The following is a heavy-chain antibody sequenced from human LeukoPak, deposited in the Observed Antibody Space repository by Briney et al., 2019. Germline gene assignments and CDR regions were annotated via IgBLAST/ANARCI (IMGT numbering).Heavy chain of an antibody. CDR1: GYTFTNYG. J-gene: IGHJ5*02. V-gene: IGHV1-18*01. Sequence: GASVKVSCKASGYTFTNYGISWVRQAPGQGLEWMGWIGVYNGNTNYAQKFQGRVTMTTDTSTSTAYMELRSLRSDDTAVYYCARDGFRYFGSGSYYVGSWFDPWGQGTLVTVSS. CDR3: ARDGFRYFGSGSYYVGSWFDP. D-gene: IGHD3-10*01. CDR2: IGVYNGNT.